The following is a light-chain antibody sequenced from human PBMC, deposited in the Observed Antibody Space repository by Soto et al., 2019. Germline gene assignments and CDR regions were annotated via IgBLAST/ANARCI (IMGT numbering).Light chain of an antibody. J-gene: IGKJ1*01. V-gene: IGKV1-5*03. Sequence: DIQMTQSPSTLSASVGDKVTISCRASQSIHTWLAWYQQKPGKAPKLLLYTASDLQSGVPSRFSGSGSGTEFTLTITSLQPDDFVTYYCQHGAFGHGTRVEMK. CDR2: TAS. CDR1: QSIHTW. CDR3: QHGA.